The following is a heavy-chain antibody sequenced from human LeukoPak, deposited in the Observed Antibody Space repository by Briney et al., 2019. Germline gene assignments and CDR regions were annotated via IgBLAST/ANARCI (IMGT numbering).Heavy chain of an antibody. CDR3: TKSPFSGSYRFGD. V-gene: IGHV3-23*01. CDR2: ISGSGVTT. J-gene: IGHJ4*02. D-gene: IGHD1-26*01. CDR1: GFTFSTYA. Sequence: QTGGSLRLSCVASGFTFSTYAMSWVRQAPGQGLEWVSVISGSGVTTYYADSVKGRFSISRANSKNTLWLQMSSLRAEDTAVYFCTKSPFSGSYRFGDWGQGTLITVSS.